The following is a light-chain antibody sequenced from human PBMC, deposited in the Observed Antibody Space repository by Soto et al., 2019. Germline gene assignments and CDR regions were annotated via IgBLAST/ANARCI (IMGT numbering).Light chain of an antibody. CDR2: AAS. J-gene: IGKJ3*01. Sequence: DIQMTQSPSSLSASVVDRVTITCRASQGISIYLAWYQQKPGKPPNLLIYAASTLQSGVPSRFSGSGSGTDFTLTISSLQPEDVATYYCQKYNLAPFTFGQGTKVDIK. V-gene: IGKV1-27*01. CDR1: QGISIY. CDR3: QKYNLAPFT.